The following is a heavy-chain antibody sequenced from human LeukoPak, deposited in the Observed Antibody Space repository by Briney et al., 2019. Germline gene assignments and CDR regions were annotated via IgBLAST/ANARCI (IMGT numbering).Heavy chain of an antibody. V-gene: IGHV4-59*12. J-gene: IGHJ3*02. CDR1: GGSISSYY. CDR2: IYHRGST. D-gene: IGHD1-26*01. CDR3: ARVSLVSSGSYYLRPNAFDI. Sequence: SETLSLTCTVSGGSISSYYWSWIGQPAGKGLEWIGEIYHRGSTNYNPSLKSRVTISVDKSKNQFSLKLSSVTAADTAVYYCARVSLVSSGSYYLRPNAFDIWGQGTMVTVSS.